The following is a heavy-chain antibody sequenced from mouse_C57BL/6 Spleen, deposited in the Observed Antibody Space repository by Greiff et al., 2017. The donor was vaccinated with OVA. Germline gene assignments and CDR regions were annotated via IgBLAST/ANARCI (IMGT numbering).Heavy chain of an antibody. V-gene: IGHV3-6*01. J-gene: IGHJ1*03. Sequence: ESGPGLVKPSQSLSLTCSVTGYSITSGYYWNWIRQFPGNKLEWMGYISYDGSNNYNPSLKNRISITRDTSKNQFFLKLNSVTTEDTATYYCARTRDYYYGSSYGYFDVWGTGTTVTVSS. CDR2: ISYDGSN. CDR1: GYSITSGYY. CDR3: ARTRDYYYGSSYGYFDV. D-gene: IGHD1-1*01.